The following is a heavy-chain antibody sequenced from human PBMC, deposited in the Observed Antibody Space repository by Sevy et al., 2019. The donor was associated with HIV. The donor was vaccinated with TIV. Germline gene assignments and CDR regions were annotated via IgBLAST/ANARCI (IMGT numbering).Heavy chain of an antibody. CDR3: VRADPAQHFDS. Sequence: VSVKDSCKASGDTLTNNYMHWVRQAPGQGLEWMGIIDPSGGNASYAQKFQGRVTMTRDTSTSTLYMDLSSLRSEDTAVYYCVRADPAQHFDSWGQGTLVTVSS. V-gene: IGHV1-46*01. J-gene: IGHJ4*02. CDR2: IDPSGGNA. CDR1: GDTLTNNY.